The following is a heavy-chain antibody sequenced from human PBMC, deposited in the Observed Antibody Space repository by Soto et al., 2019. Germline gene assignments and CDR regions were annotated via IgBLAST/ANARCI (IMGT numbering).Heavy chain of an antibody. D-gene: IGHD2-21*02. Sequence: PSETLSLTCTVSGGSISSYDWSWIQQPPGKGLEWIGYIYYSGSTNYNPSLKSRVTISVDTSKNQFSLKLSSVTAADTAVYYCARHPRGDYYFDYWGQGTLVTVSS. CDR3: ARHPRGDYYFDY. J-gene: IGHJ4*02. CDR1: GGSISSYD. CDR2: IYYSGST. V-gene: IGHV4-59*08.